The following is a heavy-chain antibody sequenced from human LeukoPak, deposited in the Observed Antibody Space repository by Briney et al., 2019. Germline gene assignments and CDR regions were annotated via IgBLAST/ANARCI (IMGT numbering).Heavy chain of an antibody. CDR2: ISGSGGST. CDR3: AKDAGYSSGGSCYLNWFDP. D-gene: IGHD2-15*01. Sequence: TGGSLRLSCAASGFTFDSHGMSWVRQAPGKGLEWVSAISGSGGSTYYADSVKGRFTISRDNSKNTLYLQMNSLRAEDTAVYYCAKDAGYSSGGSCYLNWFDPWGQGTLVTVSS. J-gene: IGHJ5*02. V-gene: IGHV3-23*01. CDR1: GFTFDSHG.